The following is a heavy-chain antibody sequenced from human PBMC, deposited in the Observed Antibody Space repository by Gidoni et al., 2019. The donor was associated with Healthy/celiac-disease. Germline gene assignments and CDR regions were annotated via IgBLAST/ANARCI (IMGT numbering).Heavy chain of an antibody. V-gene: IGHV1-2*06. CDR2: INPNSGGT. D-gene: IGHD6-13*01. Sequence: APGQGLEWMGRINPNSGGTNYAQKFQGRVTMTRDTSISTAYMELSRLRSDDTAVYYCARSGSWGYYFDYWGQGTLVTVSS. CDR3: ARSGSWGYYFDY. J-gene: IGHJ4*02.